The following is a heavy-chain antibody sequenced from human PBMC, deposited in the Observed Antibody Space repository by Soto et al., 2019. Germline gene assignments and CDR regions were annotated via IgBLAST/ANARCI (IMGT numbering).Heavy chain of an antibody. Sequence: GGSLRLSCLASGFTFRSCWMSWVGQAPGKGLEWVGNIKQDASVRYYVDSVKGRFTISRDNAMNSLYLQMNSLRVEDTAMYYCATGFSSTTNWFDPWGQGTLVTVSS. CDR2: IKQDASVR. V-gene: IGHV3-7*03. J-gene: IGHJ5*02. D-gene: IGHD6-19*01. CDR3: ATGFSSTTNWFDP. CDR1: GFTFRSCW.